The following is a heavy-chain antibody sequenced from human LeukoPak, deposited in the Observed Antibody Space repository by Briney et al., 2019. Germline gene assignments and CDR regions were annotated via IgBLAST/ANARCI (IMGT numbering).Heavy chain of an antibody. CDR3: ARDLSGSYVFDY. D-gene: IGHD1-26*01. J-gene: IGHJ4*02. V-gene: IGHV3-30*03. CDR1: GFTFSSHG. CDR2: ISYDGSNK. Sequence: PGGSLRLTCAACGFTFSSHGIHWVRQAPGKGLEWMAVISYDGSNKNYADSVKGRFTISRDNSKNTLYLQMNSLRAEDTALYYCARDLSGSYVFDYWGQGTLVTVSS.